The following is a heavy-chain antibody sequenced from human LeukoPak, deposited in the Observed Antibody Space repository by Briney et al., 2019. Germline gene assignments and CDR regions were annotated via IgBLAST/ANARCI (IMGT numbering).Heavy chain of an antibody. V-gene: IGHV1-18*04. CDR2: ISAYNGNT. Sequence: ASVKVSCKASGYTFTSYGISWVRQAPGQGLEWMGWISAYNGNTNYAQKLQGRVTMTTDTSTSTAYMELRSLRSDDTAVYYCARNRYSGYEAWSSGWWGDDYWGQGTLVTVSS. CDR1: GYTFTSYG. CDR3: ARNRYSGYEAWSSGWWGDDY. J-gene: IGHJ4*02. D-gene: IGHD5-12*01.